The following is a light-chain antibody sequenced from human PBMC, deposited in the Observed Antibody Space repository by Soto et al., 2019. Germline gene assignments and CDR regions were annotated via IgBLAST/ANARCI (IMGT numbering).Light chain of an antibody. V-gene: IGKV1-5*01. J-gene: IGKJ3*01. CDR1: QRISSW. Sequence: DIQMTQSPSTLSASVGDRVTITCRASQRISSWLAWYQQKPGKAPKLLMYDVSTLESGVPSRFSGSGSGTEFTLTISSLQPDDFATYYCQQYHSYFTFGPGTKVDIK. CDR2: DVS. CDR3: QQYHSYFT.